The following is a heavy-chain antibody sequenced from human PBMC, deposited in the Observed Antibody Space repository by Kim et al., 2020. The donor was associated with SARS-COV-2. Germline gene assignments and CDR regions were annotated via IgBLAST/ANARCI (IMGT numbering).Heavy chain of an antibody. D-gene: IGHD5-12*01. CDR1: GGSISSSSYY. V-gene: IGHV4-39*01. J-gene: IGHJ4*02. CDR2: IYYSGST. Sequence: SETLSLTCTVSGGSISSSSYYWGWIRQPPGKGLEWIGSIYYSGSTYYNPSLKSRVTISVDTSKNQFSLKLSSVTAADTAVYYCARLSERWLQYPSYFDYWGQGTLVTVSS. CDR3: ARLSERWLQYPSYFDY.